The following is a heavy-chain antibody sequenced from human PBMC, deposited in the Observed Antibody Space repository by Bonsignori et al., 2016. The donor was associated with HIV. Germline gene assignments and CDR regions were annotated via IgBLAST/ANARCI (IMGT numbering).Heavy chain of an antibody. D-gene: IGHD1-26*01. J-gene: IGHJ1*01. CDR1: GGSMNSGAYA. V-gene: IGHV4-30-2*01. CDR3: ARTSGSLYFQF. Sequence: QLQLQESGSGVVRPSQTLSLNCTVSGGSMNSGAYAWSWIRQPPGKGLEWIGFIYHRGXTYYNPSFESRVTMSVDLSRSQFSLQLTSVTAADTAVYYCARTSGSLYFQFWGQGTLVTVSS. CDR2: IYHRGXT.